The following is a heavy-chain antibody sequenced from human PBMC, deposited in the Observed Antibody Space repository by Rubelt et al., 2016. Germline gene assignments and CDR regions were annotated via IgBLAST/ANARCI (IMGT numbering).Heavy chain of an antibody. Sequence: QVQLVESGGGLVKPGGSLRLSCAASGFTFSSYGMHWVRQAPGKGLEWVAVIWYDGSNKYYADSVKGRFTISRDNSKNTLFLEVNSLRVEDTAVYYCAGGGNQALRYYYGMDVWGQGTTVTVSS. CDR2: IWYDGSNK. D-gene: IGHD1-14*01. V-gene: IGHV3-33*03. CDR3: AGGGNQALRYYYGMDV. CDR1: GFTFSSYG. J-gene: IGHJ6*02.